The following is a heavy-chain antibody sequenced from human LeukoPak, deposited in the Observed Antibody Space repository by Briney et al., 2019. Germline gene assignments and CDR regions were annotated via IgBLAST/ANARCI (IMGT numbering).Heavy chain of an antibody. CDR3: VYGGALDY. CDR2: IYSATST. D-gene: IGHD3-10*01. J-gene: IGHJ4*02. Sequence: GGSLRLSCAAYGFTVRNNYMSWVRQGPGKGLEWVSVIYSATSTYYADSVKGRITISRDNSKNTLHLQMNSLRTEDTAVYYCVYGGALDYWGQGTLVTVSS. CDR1: GFTVRNNY. V-gene: IGHV3-53*01.